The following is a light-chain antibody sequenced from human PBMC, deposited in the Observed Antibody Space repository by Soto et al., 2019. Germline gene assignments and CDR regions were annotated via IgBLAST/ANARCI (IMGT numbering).Light chain of an antibody. V-gene: IGLV2-8*01. Sequence: SLLAPPPSPSRSPGQSVTISCPGNSSDVGGYNYVSWYQQHPGKAPKLMIYEVSKRPSGVPDRFSGSKSGNTASLTVSGLQAEDEADYYCSSYAGSNDYVFGTGTKVTVL. CDR2: EVS. CDR3: SSYAGSNDYV. CDR1: SSDVGGYNY. J-gene: IGLJ1*01.